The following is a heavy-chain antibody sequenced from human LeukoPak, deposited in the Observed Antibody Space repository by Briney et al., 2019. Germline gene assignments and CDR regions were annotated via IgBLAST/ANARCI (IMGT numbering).Heavy chain of an antibody. CDR3: ARDRVVDATFYKYYALDV. V-gene: IGHV4-31*03. Sequence: PSQTLSLTCTVSGGSISSGGYYWSWIRQHPGKGLEGIGYIYYSGSTYYNPSLKSRVTISVDTSKNHFSLNLSSVTAADTAVYYCARDRVVDATFYKYYALDVWGQGTTVTVSS. J-gene: IGHJ6*02. CDR2: IYYSGST. CDR1: GGSISSGGYY. D-gene: IGHD2-15*01.